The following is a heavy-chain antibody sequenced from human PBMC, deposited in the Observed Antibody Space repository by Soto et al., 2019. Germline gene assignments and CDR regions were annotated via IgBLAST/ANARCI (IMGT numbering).Heavy chain of an antibody. J-gene: IGHJ6*02. D-gene: IGHD6-6*01. CDR2: INSDGSST. CDR3: ARGAARRNYYGMDV. V-gene: IGHV3-74*01. CDR1: GFTVSSYW. Sequence: PGGSLRLSCAASGFTVSSYWMHWVRQAPGKGLVWVSRINSDGSSTSYADSVKGRFTISRDNAKNTLYLQMNSLRAEDTAVYYCARGAARRNYYGMDVWGQGTTVTVSS.